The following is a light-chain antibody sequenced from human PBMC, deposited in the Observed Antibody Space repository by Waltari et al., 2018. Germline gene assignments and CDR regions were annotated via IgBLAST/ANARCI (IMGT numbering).Light chain of an antibody. V-gene: IGKV3D-15*01. CDR3: QQYNIWPWT. Sequence: EVVMTQSPATLSVSPGERVSLSYRASQSAKNSLAWYQQTPGQAPRLLIYRASPRAAGVPDRFSGSGSGTEFTLTIRSLQSEDSAIYYCQQYNIWPWTFGQGTKLEIE. J-gene: IGKJ2*02. CDR2: RAS. CDR1: QSAKNS.